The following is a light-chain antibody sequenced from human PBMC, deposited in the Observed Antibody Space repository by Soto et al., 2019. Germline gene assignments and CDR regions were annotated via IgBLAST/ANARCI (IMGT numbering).Light chain of an antibody. CDR2: DNN. CDR1: GSNIGAGYD. Sequence: QSVLTQPPSVSGAPGQRVTISCTGSGSNIGAGYDVHWYQQSPGTAPKLLIFDNNNRPSGVPDRFSGSKSATSASLAITGLQAEDESDYDCQSFDSSLNGWVFGGGTHLTVL. J-gene: IGLJ3*02. V-gene: IGLV1-40*01. CDR3: QSFDSSLNGWV.